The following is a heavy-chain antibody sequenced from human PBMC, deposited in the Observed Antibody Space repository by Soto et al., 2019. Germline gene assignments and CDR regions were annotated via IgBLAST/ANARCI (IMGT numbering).Heavy chain of an antibody. J-gene: IGHJ2*01. V-gene: IGHV1-69*06. CDR1: GGTFNSYA. CDR2: SIPIFRST. Sequence: QVQLVQSGAEVKKPGSSVKVSCKASGGTFNSYALTWVRQAPGHGLEWMGGSIPIFRSTNYAQKFQGRVTVTANRTTGTANRALSILICDVTAVYYCARFLHPPDGSGWLSFYCYCDLWSRGTLVTVSS. CDR3: ARFLHPPDGSGWLSFYCYCDL. D-gene: IGHD6-19*01.